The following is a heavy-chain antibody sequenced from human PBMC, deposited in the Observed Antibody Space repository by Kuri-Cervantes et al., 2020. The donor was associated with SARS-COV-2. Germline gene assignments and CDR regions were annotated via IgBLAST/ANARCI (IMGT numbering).Heavy chain of an antibody. D-gene: IGHD6-19*01. CDR2: VSYNGAT. V-gene: IGHV4-59*12. J-gene: IGHJ5*02. CDR1: GDSITNYY. CDR3: ARDIHSSGWPGWFDP. Sequence: GSLRLSCTVSGDSITNYYLTWIRQPPGKGLEWIGYVSYNGATAYNPSLKSRVTMSLDTSKNQFSLKLSSVTAADTAVYYCARDIHSSGWPGWFDPWGQGTLVTVSS.